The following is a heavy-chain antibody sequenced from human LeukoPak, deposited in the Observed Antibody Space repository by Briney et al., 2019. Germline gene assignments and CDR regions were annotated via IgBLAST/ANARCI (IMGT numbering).Heavy chain of an antibody. CDR2: ISDSGGST. J-gene: IGHJ5*02. Sequence: GGSLRLSCAASGFTFSNYAMSWVRQAPGKGLEWVSGISDSGGSTYYGDSVKGRFTISRDNSKNTLYLQMSSLRPEDTAIYHCVKYSNSCYDPWGQGTLVTVSS. V-gene: IGHV3-23*01. CDR1: GFTFSNYA. D-gene: IGHD2-2*01. CDR3: VKYSNSCYDP.